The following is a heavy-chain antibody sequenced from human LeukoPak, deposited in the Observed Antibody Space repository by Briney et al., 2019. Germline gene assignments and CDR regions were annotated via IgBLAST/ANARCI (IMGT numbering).Heavy chain of an antibody. Sequence: GESLKISCKGSGYSFTSYWIGWVRQVPGKGLEWMGIIYPGDSDTRYSSSFQGQVTISADKSISTAYLQWSSLKASDTAMYYCARLGGDGYPSRYFDYWGQGTLVAVSS. CDR3: ARLGGDGYPSRYFDY. D-gene: IGHD5-24*01. CDR1: GYSFTSYW. V-gene: IGHV5-51*01. J-gene: IGHJ4*02. CDR2: IYPGDSDT.